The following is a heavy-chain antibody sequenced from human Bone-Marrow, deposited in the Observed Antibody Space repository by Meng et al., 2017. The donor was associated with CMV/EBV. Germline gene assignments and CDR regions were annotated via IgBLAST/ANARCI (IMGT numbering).Heavy chain of an antibody. CDR1: GGSISSSSYY. CDR3: ARALPGGAVDY. D-gene: IGHD1-26*01. Sequence: SETLSLTCTVSGGSISSSSYYWSWIRQPPGKGLEWIAYIYYSGSTNYNPSLNSRVTISVDPSKTQFSLKLSSVTAADTAVYYCARALPGGAVDYWGQGTLVTVSS. V-gene: IGHV4-61*01. CDR2: IYYSGST. J-gene: IGHJ4*02.